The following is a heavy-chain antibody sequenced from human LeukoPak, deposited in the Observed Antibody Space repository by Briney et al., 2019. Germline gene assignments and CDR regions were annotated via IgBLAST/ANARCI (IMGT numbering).Heavy chain of an antibody. J-gene: IGHJ6*03. V-gene: IGHV3-72*01. CDR2: ARNKANSYTT. CDR1: GFTFSDHY. CDR3: ARDNTGYYGSGSYYYMDV. Sequence: GGSLRLSCAASGFTFSDHYMDWVRQAPGKGLEWVGRARNKANSYTTEYAASVKGRFTISRDDSQNSLYLQMNSLKTEDTAVYYCARDNTGYYGSGSYYYMDVWGKGTTVTISS. D-gene: IGHD3-10*01.